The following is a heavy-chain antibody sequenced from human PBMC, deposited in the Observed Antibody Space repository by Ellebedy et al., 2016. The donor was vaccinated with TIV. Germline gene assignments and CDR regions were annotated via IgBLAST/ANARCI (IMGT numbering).Heavy chain of an antibody. Sequence: SETLSLXXTVSGGPVSSGSYYWSWIRQPPGKGLEWIGYIYYSGSTNYNPSLKSRVTISVDTSKNQFSLKLSSVTAADTAVYHCARDRGYSGYDSDYFDYWGQGTLVTVSS. CDR2: IYYSGST. CDR1: GGPVSSGSYY. V-gene: IGHV4-61*01. D-gene: IGHD5-12*01. CDR3: ARDRGYSGYDSDYFDY. J-gene: IGHJ4*02.